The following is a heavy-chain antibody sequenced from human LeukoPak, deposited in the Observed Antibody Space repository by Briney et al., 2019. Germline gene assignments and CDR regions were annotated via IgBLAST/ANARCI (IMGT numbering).Heavy chain of an antibody. CDR1: GDSVTNSNYF. V-gene: IGHV4-61*02. Sequence: PSETLSLTCTVSGDSVTNSNYFWSWIRQPAGKRLEWIGRRHTTGSTNYHPSLKTRLTISEETSKNQFSLELSSVTAADTAVYYCARSGDAYTPNYWGQGTLVTVSS. D-gene: IGHD5-24*01. J-gene: IGHJ4*02. CDR2: RHTTGST. CDR3: ARSGDAYTPNY.